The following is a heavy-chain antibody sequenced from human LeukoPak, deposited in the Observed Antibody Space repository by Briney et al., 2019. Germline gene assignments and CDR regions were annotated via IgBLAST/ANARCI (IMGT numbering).Heavy chain of an antibody. D-gene: IGHD2-15*01. V-gene: IGHV3-48*03. CDR2: ISSSGSII. J-gene: IGHJ4*02. Sequence: PGGSLRLSCAASGFTFSSHEMNWVRQAPGKGLEWVSYISSSGSIIYYADSVKGRFTISRDNAKSSLFLQMNSLRAEDTAVYCCARATLAFDYWGQGTLVTVSS. CDR3: ARATLAFDY. CDR1: GFTFSSHE.